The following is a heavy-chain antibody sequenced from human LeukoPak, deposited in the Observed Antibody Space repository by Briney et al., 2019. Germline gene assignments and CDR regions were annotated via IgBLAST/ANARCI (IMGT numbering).Heavy chain of an antibody. CDR2: IYSDNT. Sequence: TGGSLRLSCTVSGFTVSSNSMSWVRQAPGKGLEWVSFIYSDNTHYSDSVKGRFTISRDNSKNTLYLQMNSLRAEDTAVYYCARGTMFPYYFDYWGQGSLVTVSS. CDR1: GFTVSSNS. CDR3: ARGTMFPYYFDY. V-gene: IGHV3-53*01. D-gene: IGHD3-10*02. J-gene: IGHJ4*02.